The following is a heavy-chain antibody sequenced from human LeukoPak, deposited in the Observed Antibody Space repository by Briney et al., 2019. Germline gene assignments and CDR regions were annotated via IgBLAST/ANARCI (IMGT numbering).Heavy chain of an antibody. J-gene: IGHJ3*02. CDR3: ASRNQYCGGDCFWAFDI. Sequence: GGSLRLSCGASGFAFSRYSMNWVRQAPGKGLEWVSSISSSGSYIYYADSVKGRFTISRDNAKNSLYLQMNSLRAEDTAVYYCASRNQYCGGDCFWAFDIWGQGTMVTVSS. CDR2: ISSSGSYI. CDR1: GFAFSRYS. V-gene: IGHV3-21*01. D-gene: IGHD2-21*02.